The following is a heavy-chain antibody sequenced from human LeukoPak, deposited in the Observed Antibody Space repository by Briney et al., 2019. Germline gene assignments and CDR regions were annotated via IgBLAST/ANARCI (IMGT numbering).Heavy chain of an antibody. CDR2: IYPGDSDT. J-gene: IGHJ1*01. CDR3: ARRGIAVAGTPAEYFQH. D-gene: IGHD6-19*01. V-gene: IGHV5-51*01. Sequence: GESLKISCSGSGYSFTTYWIGWVRQMSGKGLEWMGIIYPGDSDTRYNPSFQGQVTISADKSFSTAYLQWSSLEASDTAMYYCARRGIAVAGTPAEYFQHWGQGTLVTVSS. CDR1: GYSFTTYW.